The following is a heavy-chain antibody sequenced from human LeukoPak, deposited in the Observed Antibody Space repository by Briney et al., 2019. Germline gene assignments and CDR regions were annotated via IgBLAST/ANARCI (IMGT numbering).Heavy chain of an antibody. CDR2: IYYSGTT. J-gene: IGHJ3*02. Sequence: SETLSLTCTVSGGSISGYYWSWIRQPPGKGLEWIGFIYYSGTTNYNPSLKSRVTISVDTSKNQFSLKLSSVTAADTAVYYCARDHENTIAYDSSGYYYQRAFDIWGQGTMVTVSS. CDR3: ARDHENTIAYDSSGYYYQRAFDI. CDR1: GGSISGYY. D-gene: IGHD3-22*01. V-gene: IGHV4-59*12.